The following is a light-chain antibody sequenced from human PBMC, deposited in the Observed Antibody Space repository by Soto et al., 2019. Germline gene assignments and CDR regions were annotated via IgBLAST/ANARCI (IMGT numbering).Light chain of an antibody. CDR3: SSYTSGSTPYV. CDR2: QVN. J-gene: IGLJ1*01. CDR1: SSDIGGYNY. Sequence: QSVLTQPASVSGSPGQSITISCTGSSSDIGGYNYVSWYQQLPGKAPKLLIYQVNNRPSGVSDRFSGSKSGNTASPTISGLQAEDEADYYCSSYTSGSTPYVFGGGTKVTVL. V-gene: IGLV2-14*01.